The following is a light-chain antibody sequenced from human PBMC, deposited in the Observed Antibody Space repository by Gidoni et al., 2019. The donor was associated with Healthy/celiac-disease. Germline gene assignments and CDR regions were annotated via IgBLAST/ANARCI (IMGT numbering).Light chain of an antibody. V-gene: IGLV2-23*03. CDR3: CSYAGSSTFSYV. CDR1: SSDVGSYNL. J-gene: IGLJ1*01. CDR2: EGS. Sequence: QSALTQPASVSGSPGLSITISCTGTSSDVGSYNLVSWYQQHPGKAPKLMIYEGSKRPSGVSNRFSGSKSGNTASLTISGLQAEDEADYYCCSYAGSSTFSYVFGTGTKVTVL.